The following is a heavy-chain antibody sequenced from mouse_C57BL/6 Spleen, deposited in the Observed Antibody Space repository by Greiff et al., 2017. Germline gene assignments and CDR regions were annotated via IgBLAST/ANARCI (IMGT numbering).Heavy chain of an antibody. CDR2: ISSGSSTI. Sequence: EVQLVESGGGLVKPGGSLKLSCAASGFTFSDYGMHWVRKAPEKGLEWVAYISSGSSTIYYADTGKVRFTISRDNAKNTLFLQMTSLRSEDTAMYYCERDAMDYWGQGTSVTVSS. CDR1: GFTFSDYG. V-gene: IGHV5-17*01. CDR3: ERDAMDY. J-gene: IGHJ4*01.